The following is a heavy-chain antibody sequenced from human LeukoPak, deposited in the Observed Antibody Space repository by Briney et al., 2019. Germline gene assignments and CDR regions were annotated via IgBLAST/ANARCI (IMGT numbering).Heavy chain of an antibody. Sequence: GGSLRLSCAASGFTVSSNYMSWVRQAPGKGLEWVGRIKSKSDGGTTDYAAPVKGRFTISRDDSKNTLYLQMNSLKTEDTAVYFCATEYYGAYNFWGQGTLVTVSS. CDR3: ATEYYGAYNF. CDR2: IKSKSDGGTT. J-gene: IGHJ4*02. CDR1: GFTVSSNY. D-gene: IGHD4-17*01. V-gene: IGHV3-15*01.